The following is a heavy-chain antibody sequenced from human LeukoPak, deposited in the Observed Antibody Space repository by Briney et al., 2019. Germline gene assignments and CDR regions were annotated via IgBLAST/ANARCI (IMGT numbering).Heavy chain of an antibody. J-gene: IGHJ6*04. CDR1: GFTFNNYW. D-gene: IGHD3-10*02. CDR2: IKQDGSEK. V-gene: IGHV3-7*01. Sequence: GGSLRLSCAASGFTFNNYWMTWVRQAPGKGLEWVANIKQDGSEKYYVDSVKGRFTISRDNAKNSLYLQMNSLRAEDTAVYYCAELGITMIGGVWGKGTTVTISS. CDR3: AELGITMIGGV.